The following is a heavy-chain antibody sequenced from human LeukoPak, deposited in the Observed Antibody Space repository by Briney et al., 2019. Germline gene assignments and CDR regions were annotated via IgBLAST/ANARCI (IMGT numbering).Heavy chain of an antibody. CDR1: GFTVSSNY. J-gene: IGHJ3*02. CDR3: ARDLREHGVFDI. V-gene: IGHV3-53*01. D-gene: IGHD1-26*01. CDR2: IYSDGST. Sequence: GGPLRLSCAASGFTVSSNYMSWVRQAPGKGLEWVSEIYSDGSTYYTASVKGRFSISRDNSKNTVFLQLNSLRAEDTAVYYCARDLREHGVFDIWGQGTMVTVSS.